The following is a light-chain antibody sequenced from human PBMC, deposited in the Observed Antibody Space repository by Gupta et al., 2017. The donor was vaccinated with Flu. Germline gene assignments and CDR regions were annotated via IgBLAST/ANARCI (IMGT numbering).Light chain of an antibody. CDR1: QSVTSY. V-gene: IGKV1-39*01. J-gene: IGKJ1*01. CDR2: AAS. Sequence: DIQMTQSPSSLSASVRDRVTITCRARQSVTSYLNWYQQKPGKSPNLLIYAASSLQSGVPSRFSGSGSGTDFTLTISRVEPEDVGTYYCIQGFITPRAFGQGTTVEIK. CDR3: IQGFITPRA.